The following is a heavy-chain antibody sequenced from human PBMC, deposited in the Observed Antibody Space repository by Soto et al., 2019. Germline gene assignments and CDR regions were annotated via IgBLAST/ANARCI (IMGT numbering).Heavy chain of an antibody. CDR3: APLSVSLSGPYGIHV. V-gene: IGHV4-39*01. Sequence: LSLTCSVSGYSVGSSDYYWAWIRQPPGKGLEWIGSMLYSGLTYYNPSLKSRVTLSVDTSKNQFSVRLNSVTASDTAVYYCAPLSVSLSGPYGIHVWGQGTTVTVSS. D-gene: IGHD2-15*01. CDR1: GYSVGSSDYY. J-gene: IGHJ6*02. CDR2: MLYSGLT.